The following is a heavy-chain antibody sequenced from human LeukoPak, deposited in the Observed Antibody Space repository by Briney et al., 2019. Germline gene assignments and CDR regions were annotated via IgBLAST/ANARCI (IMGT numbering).Heavy chain of an antibody. CDR3: AKELHGSGNYAFDY. CDR1: GFTFSSCA. CDR2: VSVNGGTT. V-gene: IGHV3-23*01. Sequence: GGSLRLSCAASGFTFSSCALSWVRQAPGKGLGWVSTVSVNGGTTYYADSVEGRFTISRDNSKNTLYLQMNSLRAEDTAVYFCAKELHGSGNYAFDYWGQGTLVTVSS. D-gene: IGHD3-10*01. J-gene: IGHJ4*02.